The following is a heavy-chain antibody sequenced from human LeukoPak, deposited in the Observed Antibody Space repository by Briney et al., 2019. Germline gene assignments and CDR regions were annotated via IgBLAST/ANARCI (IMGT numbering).Heavy chain of an antibody. J-gene: IGHJ6*02. CDR3: ARGGGLDV. CDR2: INHNGNVN. Sequence: PGGSLRLSCAASGFTISSHWMRWVRQAPGKGLEWVASINHNGNVNYYVASLKGRFTISRDNGKNSLYLQMSNLRAEDTAVYFCARGGGLDVWGQGATVTVSS. CDR1: GFTISSHW. V-gene: IGHV3-7*03. D-gene: IGHD3-16*01.